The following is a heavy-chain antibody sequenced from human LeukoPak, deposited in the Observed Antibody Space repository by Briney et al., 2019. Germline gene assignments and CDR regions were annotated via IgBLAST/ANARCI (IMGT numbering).Heavy chain of an antibody. CDR3: ARGTIRGVAYNWFDP. Sequence: PGGSLRLSCAASGFTFSSYAMHWVRQAPGKGLEYVAAISSSGGSTYYANSVKGRFTISRDNSKNTLYLQMGSLRAGDMAVYYCARGTIRGVAYNWFDPWGQGTLVTVSS. V-gene: IGHV3-64*01. D-gene: IGHD3-10*01. CDR2: ISSSGGST. J-gene: IGHJ5*02. CDR1: GFTFSSYA.